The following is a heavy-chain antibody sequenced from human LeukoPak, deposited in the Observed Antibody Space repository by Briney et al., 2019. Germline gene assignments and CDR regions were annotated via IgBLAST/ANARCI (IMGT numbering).Heavy chain of an antibody. V-gene: IGHV3-23*01. J-gene: IGHJ4*02. CDR3: ARNRDDYKFDY. CDR2: ISASGSYT. CDR1: GFTFSSYW. Sequence: GGSLRLSCAASGFTFSSYWMSWVRQAPGKGLEWVSAISASGSYTYHTDSVKGRSTISRDNSRNTLFLQMISLRAEDTAVYYCARNRDDYKFDYWGQGTLVTVSS. D-gene: IGHD5-24*01.